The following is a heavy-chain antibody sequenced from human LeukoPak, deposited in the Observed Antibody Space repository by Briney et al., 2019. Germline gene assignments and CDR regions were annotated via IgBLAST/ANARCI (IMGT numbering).Heavy chain of an antibody. J-gene: IGHJ4*02. Sequence: PSETLSLTCAVYGGSFSGYYWSWIRQPPGKGLEWIGEINHSGSTNYNPSLKSRVTISVETSKKQFSLKLSSVTAADTAVYYCASARDYDISGYYGWGQGTLGTVSS. CDR2: INHSGST. CDR3: ASARDYDISGYYG. CDR1: GGSFSGYY. V-gene: IGHV4-34*01. D-gene: IGHD3-22*01.